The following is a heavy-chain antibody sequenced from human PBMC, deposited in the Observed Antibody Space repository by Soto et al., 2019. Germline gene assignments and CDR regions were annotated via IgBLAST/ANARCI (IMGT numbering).Heavy chain of an antibody. V-gene: IGHV3-53*02. J-gene: IGHJ6*02. CDR1: GFTVSSDS. Sequence: EVQLVETGGDLIQPGGSLRLSCEASGFTVSSDSMTWVRQAPGKGLEWISILYSDNNTDYADSVKGRFSISRDTSKNILYLQMNSLRAEDTAEYYCARHYSAMGVWGQGTTVTVSS. CDR2: LYSDNNT. CDR3: ARHYSAMGV.